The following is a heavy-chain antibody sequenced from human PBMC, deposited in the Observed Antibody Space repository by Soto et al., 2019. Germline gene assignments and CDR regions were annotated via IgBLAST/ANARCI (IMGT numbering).Heavy chain of an antibody. J-gene: IGHJ2*01. V-gene: IGHV4-59*01. Sequence: PSETLSLTCTVSGGSISTYYWNWIRQPPGKGLEWIGYLYYGGSTNYNPPLESRVTISLDTSKNQISLKLSSVTAADTAVYYCARGRDDYNGWYVDLWGRGSLVTVSS. D-gene: IGHD4-4*01. CDR3: ARGRDDYNGWYVDL. CDR1: GGSISTYY. CDR2: LYYGGST.